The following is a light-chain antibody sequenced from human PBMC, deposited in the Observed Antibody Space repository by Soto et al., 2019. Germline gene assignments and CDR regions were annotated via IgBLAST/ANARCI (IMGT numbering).Light chain of an antibody. Sequence: QSVLTQPPSVSGAPGQRVTISCTGSSSNIGAAYDVHWYQHLPGTAPKLLIYGNSNRPSGVPDRFSGSKSGASASLAITGLQAEDEADYYCQSYDSSLNGLVFGGGTKVTVL. J-gene: IGLJ2*01. CDR3: QSYDSSLNGLV. CDR2: GNS. V-gene: IGLV1-40*01. CDR1: SSNIGAAYD.